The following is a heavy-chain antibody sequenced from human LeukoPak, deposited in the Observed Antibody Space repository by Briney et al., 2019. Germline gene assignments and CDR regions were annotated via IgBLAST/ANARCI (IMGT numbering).Heavy chain of an antibody. CDR1: GGSISSYY. CDR3: ARRGYSYGNPYYYYYMDV. V-gene: IGHV4-4*09. D-gene: IGHD5-18*01. Sequence: SETLSLTCTVSGGSISSYYWSWIRQPPGKGLDWIGYISSSGSTNYNHSLNSRVTISIATSKHQFSLKLGSVTAADTAVYYCARRGYSYGNPYYYYYMDVWGKGTTVTVSS. CDR2: ISSSGST. J-gene: IGHJ6*03.